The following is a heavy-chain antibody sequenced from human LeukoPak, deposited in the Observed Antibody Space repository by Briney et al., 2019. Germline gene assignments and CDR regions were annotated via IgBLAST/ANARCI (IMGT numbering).Heavy chain of an antibody. CDR1: GGSISSYY. V-gene: IGHV4-59*08. Sequence: SETLSLTCTVSGGSISSYYWSWIRQPPGKGLEWIGSIYHSGSTYYNPSVKRRVTISVDTSKNQFALKLSSVTAADTAVYYCASFTEYFDYWGQGTLVTVSS. J-gene: IGHJ4*02. CDR3: ASFTEYFDY. D-gene: IGHD3-16*01. CDR2: IYHSGST.